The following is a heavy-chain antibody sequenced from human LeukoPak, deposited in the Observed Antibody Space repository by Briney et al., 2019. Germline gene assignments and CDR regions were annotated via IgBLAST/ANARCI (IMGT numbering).Heavy chain of an antibody. V-gene: IGHV4-34*01. CDR1: GGSFSGYY. J-gene: IGHJ6*02. CDR2: INHSGST. CDR3: ARALGRELLIRWEYYYYGVDV. D-gene: IGHD1-26*01. Sequence: PSETLSLTCAVYGGSFSGYYWSWIRQPPGNGLEWIGEINHSGSTNYNPSLKSRVTISVDTSKNQFSLKLSSVTAADTAVYYCARALGRELLIRWEYYYYGVDVWGQGTTVTVSS.